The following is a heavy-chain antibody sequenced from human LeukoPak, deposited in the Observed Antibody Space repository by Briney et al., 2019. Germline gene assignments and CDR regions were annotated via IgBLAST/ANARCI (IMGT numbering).Heavy chain of an antibody. CDR3: ASAYCGGDCYLYYYYYMDV. CDR1: GGTFSSYA. Sequence: WASVEVSCKASGGTFSSYAISWVRQAPGQGLEWKGGIIPIFGTANYAQKFQGRVTITTDESTSTAYMELSSLRSEDTAVYYCASAYCGGDCYLYYYYYMDVWGKGTTVTVSS. D-gene: IGHD2-21*01. CDR2: IIPIFGTA. V-gene: IGHV1-69*05. J-gene: IGHJ6*03.